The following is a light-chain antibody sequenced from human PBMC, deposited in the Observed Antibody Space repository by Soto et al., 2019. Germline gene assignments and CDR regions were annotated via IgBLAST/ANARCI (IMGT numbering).Light chain of an antibody. J-gene: IGKJ1*01. Sequence: DKVMTQSPATLSVSPGETATLSCRASESVSTFLAWYQQKPGQAPRLLIYGASTRATGVPARFSGSGSVTEFTLTISRLQSEDFSVYYCQQYINWPSWAFGQGTKVEV. CDR3: QQYINWPSWA. CDR2: GAS. CDR1: ESVSTF. V-gene: IGKV3-15*01.